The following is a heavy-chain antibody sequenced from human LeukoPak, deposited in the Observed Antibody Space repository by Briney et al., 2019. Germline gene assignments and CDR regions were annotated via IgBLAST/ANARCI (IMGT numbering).Heavy chain of an antibody. CDR1: GFTFDDYA. CDR2: ISWNSGSI. CDR3: AKVKLPYSSSWYWFDP. D-gene: IGHD6-13*01. J-gene: IGHJ5*02. V-gene: IGHV3-9*01. Sequence: GGSLRLSCAASGFTFDDYAMHWVRQAPGKGLEWVSGISWNSGSIGYADSVKGRFTISRDNAKNSLYLQMNSLRAEDTALYYCAKVKLPYSSSWYWFDPWGQGTLVTVSS.